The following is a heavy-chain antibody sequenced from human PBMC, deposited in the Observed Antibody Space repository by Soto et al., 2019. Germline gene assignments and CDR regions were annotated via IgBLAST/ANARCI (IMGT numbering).Heavy chain of an antibody. D-gene: IGHD3-10*01. CDR2: IKQDGSEK. Sequence: EVQLVESGGGLVQPGGSLRLSCAASGFTFSSYWMSWVRQAPGKGLEWVANIKQDGSEKYYVDFVKGRFTISRDNAKNSLYLQMNSLRAEDTAVYYCARDHYGSESHDWFDPWGQGTLVTVSS. J-gene: IGHJ5*02. CDR1: GFTFSSYW. V-gene: IGHV3-7*01. CDR3: ARDHYGSESHDWFDP.